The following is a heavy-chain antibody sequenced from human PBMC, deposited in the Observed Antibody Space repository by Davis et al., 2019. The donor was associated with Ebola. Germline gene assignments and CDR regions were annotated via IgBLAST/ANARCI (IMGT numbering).Heavy chain of an antibody. CDR3: AKASRQWQQFDY. CDR1: GFTFSSYA. J-gene: IGHJ4*02. D-gene: IGHD6-19*01. Sequence: GESLKISCAASGFTFSSYAMSWVRQAPGKGLEWVSAISGSGGSTYYADSVKGRFTISRDNSKNTLYLQMNSLRAEDTAVYSCAKASRQWQQFDYWGQGTLVTVSS. CDR2: ISGSGGST. V-gene: IGHV3-23*01.